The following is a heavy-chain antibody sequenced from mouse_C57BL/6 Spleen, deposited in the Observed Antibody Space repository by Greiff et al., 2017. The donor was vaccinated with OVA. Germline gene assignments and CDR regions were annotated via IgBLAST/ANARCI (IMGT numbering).Heavy chain of an antibody. J-gene: IGHJ2*01. Sequence: VQLQQPGAELVKPGASVKLSCKASGYTFTSYWMQWVKQRPGQGLEWIGEIDPSDSYTNYNQKFKGKATLTVDTSSSTAYMQLSSLTSEDSAVYYCARGRGYDDWGQGTTLTVSS. D-gene: IGHD2-2*01. V-gene: IGHV1-50*01. CDR3: ARGRGYDD. CDR1: GYTFTSYW. CDR2: IDPSDSYT.